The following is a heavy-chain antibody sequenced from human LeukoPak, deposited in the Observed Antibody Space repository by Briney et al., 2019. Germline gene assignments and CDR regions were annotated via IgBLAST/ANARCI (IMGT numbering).Heavy chain of an antibody. Sequence: KPSETLSLTCAVYGGSFSGYYWSWIRQPPGKGLEWIGEINHSGSTNYNPSLKSRVTISVDTSKNQFSLKLSSVTAADTAMYYCARYSGYYLSYFDYWGQGTLVTVSS. CDR3: ARYSGYYLSYFDY. D-gene: IGHD3-22*01. CDR1: GGSFSGYY. V-gene: IGHV4-34*01. J-gene: IGHJ4*02. CDR2: INHSGST.